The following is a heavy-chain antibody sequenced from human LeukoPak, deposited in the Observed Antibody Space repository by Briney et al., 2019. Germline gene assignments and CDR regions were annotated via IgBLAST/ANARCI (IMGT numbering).Heavy chain of an antibody. Sequence: ASLILSYAASGFTISSYAMSWLRQAPGEGLEWVSAISNSGGSTYYADSVKGRFTIYRDNSKNTLDLQMNSLRAEDTAVYYCTIWFGDPPGWGQGTLVSVSS. D-gene: IGHD3-10*01. CDR1: GFTISSYA. CDR2: ISNSGGST. CDR3: TIWFGDPPG. V-gene: IGHV3-23*01. J-gene: IGHJ4*02.